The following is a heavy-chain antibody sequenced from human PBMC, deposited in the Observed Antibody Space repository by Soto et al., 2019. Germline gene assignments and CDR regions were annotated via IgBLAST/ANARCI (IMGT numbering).Heavy chain of an antibody. D-gene: IGHD4-4*01. V-gene: IGHV1-69*13. CDR1: GGTFSSYA. J-gene: IGHJ6*02. Sequence: SVKVSCKASGGTFSSYAISWVRQAPGQGLEWMGGIIPIFGTANYAQKFQGRVTITADESTSTAYMELSSLRSEDTAVYYCARDEVTVTYYYYYGMDVWGQGTTVTVSS. CDR2: IIPIFGTA. CDR3: ARDEVTVTYYYYYGMDV.